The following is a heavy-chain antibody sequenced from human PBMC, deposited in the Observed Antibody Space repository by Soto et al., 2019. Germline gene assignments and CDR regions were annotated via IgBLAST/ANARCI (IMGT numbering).Heavy chain of an antibody. V-gene: IGHV4-34*01. CDR3: ARGVGHSSSPLGDFDY. D-gene: IGHD6-6*01. CDR1: GGSFSGYY. CDR2: INHSGST. Sequence: SETLSLTCAVYGGSFSGYYWSWIRQPPGKGLEWIGEINHSGSTNYNPSLKSRVTISVDTSKNQFSLKLSSVTAADTAVYYCARGVGHSSSPLGDFDYWGQGTLVTVSS. J-gene: IGHJ4*02.